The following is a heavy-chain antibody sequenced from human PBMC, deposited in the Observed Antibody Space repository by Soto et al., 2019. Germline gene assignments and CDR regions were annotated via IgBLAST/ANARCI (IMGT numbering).Heavy chain of an antibody. V-gene: IGHV3-15*07. D-gene: IGHD7-27*01. CDR3: TTDLGDY. CDR2: IKSKTDGETT. J-gene: IGHJ4*02. Sequence: EVQLVESGGGLVKPGGSLRLSCAASGFTFSNAWMNWVRQAPGKGLEWVGRIKSKTDGETTDYAAPVKGRFTISRDDSKNTLYLQMNSLKTEDTAVYYCTTDLGDYWGQGTLVTVSS. CDR1: GFTFSNAW.